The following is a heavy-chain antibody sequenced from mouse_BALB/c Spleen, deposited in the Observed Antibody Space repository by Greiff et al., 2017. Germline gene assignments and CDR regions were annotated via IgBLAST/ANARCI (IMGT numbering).Heavy chain of an antibody. V-gene: IGHV2-9*02. CDR3: ARGSYYYGSSYAMDY. CDR1: GFSLTSYG. J-gene: IGHJ4*01. D-gene: IGHD1-1*01. Sequence: VKLVESGPGLVAPSQSLSITCTVSGFSLTSYGVHWVRQPPGKGLEWLGVIWAGGSTNYNSALMSRLSISKDNPKSQVFLKMNSLQTDDTAMYYCARGSYYYGSSYAMDYWGQGTSVTVSS. CDR2: IWAGGST.